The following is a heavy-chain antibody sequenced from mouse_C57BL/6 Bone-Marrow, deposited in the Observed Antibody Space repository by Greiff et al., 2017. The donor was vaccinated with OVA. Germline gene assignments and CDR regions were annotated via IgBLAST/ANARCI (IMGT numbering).Heavy chain of an antibody. D-gene: IGHD1-1*01. CDR1: GYAFTNYL. Sequence: QVQLQQSGAELVRPGTSVKVSCKASGYAFTNYLIEWVKQRPGQGLEWIGVINPGSGGTNYNEKFKGKATLTADKSSSTAYMQLSSLTSEDSAVYFCARRGLTTVGAYYFDYWGQGTTLTVSS. J-gene: IGHJ2*01. CDR3: ARRGLTTVGAYYFDY. CDR2: INPGSGGT. V-gene: IGHV1-54*01.